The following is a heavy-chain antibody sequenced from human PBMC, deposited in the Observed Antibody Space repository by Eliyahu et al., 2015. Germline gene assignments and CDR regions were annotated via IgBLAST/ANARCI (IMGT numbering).Heavy chain of an antibody. CDR2: ISTFQGNT. Sequence: QVQLVQSGPEVKMPGASVTVSCRASGYTFTSYGIXWVRQAPGQGLEWMGWISTFQGNTYSAQGLQDRVTLTTEASTNTAYMQLRGLTSDDTAVYFCARTFTAVADTLEFPTAVFDSWGRGTLVTVSS. V-gene: IGHV1-18*01. J-gene: IGHJ4*01. D-gene: IGHD6-19*01. CDR1: GYTFTSYG. CDR3: ARTFTAVADTLEFPTAVFDS.